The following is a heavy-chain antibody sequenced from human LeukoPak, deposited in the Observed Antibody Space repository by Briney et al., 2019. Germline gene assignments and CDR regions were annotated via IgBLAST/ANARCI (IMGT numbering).Heavy chain of an antibody. CDR3: ARGDDETYPLDY. CDR2: IYYSGST. J-gene: IGHJ4*02. V-gene: IGHV4-59*01. CDR1: GGSISSYY. Sequence: PSETLSLTCTVSGGSISSYYWSWIRQPPGKGLEWIGYIYYSGSTNYNPFLKSRVTISVDTSKNQFSLKLSSVTAADTAVYYCARGDDETYPLDYWGQGTLVTVSS.